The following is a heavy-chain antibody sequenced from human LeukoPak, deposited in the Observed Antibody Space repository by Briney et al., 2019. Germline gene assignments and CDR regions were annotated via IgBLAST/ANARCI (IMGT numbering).Heavy chain of an antibody. J-gene: IGHJ6*02. CDR1: GFTFSGSA. D-gene: IGHD6-6*01. CDR2: IRSKANSYAT. CDR3: TRGSSTDYYYGMDV. V-gene: IGHV3-73*01. Sequence: GGSLRLSCAASGFTFSGSAMHWVRQASGKGLEWVGRIRSKANSYATAYAASVKGRFTISRDDSKNTAYLQMNSLKIEDTAVYHCTRGSSTDYYYGMDVWGQGTTVTVSS.